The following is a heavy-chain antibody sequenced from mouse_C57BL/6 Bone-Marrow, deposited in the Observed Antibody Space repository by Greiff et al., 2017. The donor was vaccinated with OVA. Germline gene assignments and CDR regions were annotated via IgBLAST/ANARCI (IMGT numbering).Heavy chain of an antibody. CDR2: IDPSDSET. Sequence: QVQLQQPGAELVRPGSSVKLSCKASGYTFTSYWMHWVKQRPIQGLEWIGNIDPSDSETHYNQKFKDKATLTVDKSSSTASMQLSSLTSEDSAVYYCARHSSVYEFAYWGQGTLVTVSA. D-gene: IGHD3-2*02. V-gene: IGHV1-52*01. CDR1: GYTFTSYW. CDR3: ARHSSVYEFAY. J-gene: IGHJ3*01.